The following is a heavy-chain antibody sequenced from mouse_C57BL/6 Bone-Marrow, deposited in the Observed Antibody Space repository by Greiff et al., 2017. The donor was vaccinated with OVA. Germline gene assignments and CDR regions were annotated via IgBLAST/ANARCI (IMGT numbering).Heavy chain of an antibody. CDR3: ARPLNWDVWYFDV. J-gene: IGHJ1*03. CDR2: IRNKANGYTT. CDR1: GFTFTDYY. Sequence: EVKLLESGGGLVQPGGSLSLSCAASGFTFTDYYMSWVRQPPGKALEWLGFIRNKANGYTTEYSATVKGRFTISRDNSQSTLYLQMNALRAEDSAAYYCARPLNWDVWYFDVWGTGTTVTVSS. V-gene: IGHV7-3*01. D-gene: IGHD4-1*01.